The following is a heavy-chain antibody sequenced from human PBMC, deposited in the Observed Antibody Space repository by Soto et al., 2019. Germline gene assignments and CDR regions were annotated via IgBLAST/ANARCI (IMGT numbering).Heavy chain of an antibody. CDR2: ISSSSSYI. CDR3: ARSQHGDYDGYYYYYYYMDV. D-gene: IGHD4-17*01. V-gene: IGHV3-21*01. Sequence: GGSLRLSCAASGFTFSSYSMNWVRQAPGKGLEWVSSISSSSSYIYYADSVKGRFTISRDNAKNSLYLQMNSLRAEDTAVYYCARSQHGDYDGYYYYYYYMDVWGKGTTVTVSS. J-gene: IGHJ6*03. CDR1: GFTFSSYS.